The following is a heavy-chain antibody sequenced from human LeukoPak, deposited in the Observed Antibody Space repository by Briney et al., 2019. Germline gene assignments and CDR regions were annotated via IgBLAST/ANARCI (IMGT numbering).Heavy chain of an antibody. V-gene: IGHV1-18*01. CDR2: ISSYNGNT. Sequence: ATVKVSCKASGYTFTSYGISWVRQAPGQGLEWMGWISSYNGNTNYAQKLQGRVTMTTDTSTSAAYMELRSLRSDDTAVYYCARHTLYGSGSYYVYYFDYWAREPWSPSPQ. J-gene: IGHJ4*02. CDR1: GYTFTSYG. D-gene: IGHD3-10*01. CDR3: ARHTLYGSGSYYVYYFDY.